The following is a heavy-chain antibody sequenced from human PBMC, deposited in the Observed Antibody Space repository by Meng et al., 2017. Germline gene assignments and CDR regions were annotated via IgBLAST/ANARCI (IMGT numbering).Heavy chain of an antibody. V-gene: IGHV4-31*03. CDR2: IYYSGST. CDR3: ARYYVARVDY. J-gene: IGHJ4*02. Sequence: LRLSCTVSGGSISSGGYYWSWIRQHPGKGLEWIGYIYYSGSTYYNPSLKSRVTISVDTSKNQFSLKLSSVTAADTAVYYCARYYVARVDYWGQGTLVTSPQ. CDR1: GGSISSGGYY. D-gene: IGHD3-10*02.